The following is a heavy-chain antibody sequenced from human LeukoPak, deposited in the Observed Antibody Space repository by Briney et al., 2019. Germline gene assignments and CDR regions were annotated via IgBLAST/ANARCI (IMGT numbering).Heavy chain of an antibody. CDR1: GYTFTGYY. Sequence: SVKVSCKASGYTFTGYYMHWVRQAPGQGLEWMGGIIPIFGTADYAQKFQGRVTITADESTSTAYMELSSLRSEDTAVYYCARDRSKVFYGMDVWGQGTTVTVSS. CDR2: IIPIFGTA. D-gene: IGHD4-11*01. CDR3: ARDRSKVFYGMDV. V-gene: IGHV1-69*13. J-gene: IGHJ6*02.